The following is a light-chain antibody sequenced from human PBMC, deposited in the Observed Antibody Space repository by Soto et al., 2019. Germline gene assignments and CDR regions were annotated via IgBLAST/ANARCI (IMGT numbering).Light chain of an antibody. J-gene: IGKJ2*01. V-gene: IGKV1-5*03. CDR1: QNIGPA. CDR3: QQYHIFLT. Sequence: DIQMTQSPSTLSASVGDRVTITCRASQNIGPALAWYQQKPGKAHHLLIYMASNLESGVPSRFGGSGSGTEFTLAISSLQPDDFATYYCQQYHIFLTFGQGTKLEIK. CDR2: MAS.